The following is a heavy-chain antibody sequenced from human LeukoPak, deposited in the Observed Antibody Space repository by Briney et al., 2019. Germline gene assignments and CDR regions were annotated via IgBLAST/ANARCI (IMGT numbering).Heavy chain of an antibody. CDR1: GGSISSSNW. CDR2: IYHSGST. J-gene: IGHJ5*02. CDR3: AIRGIAMVRGVRWFDP. Sequence: SGTLSLTCAVSGGSISSSNWWSWVRQPPGKGLEWIGEIYHSGSTNYNPSLKSRVTISVDKSKNQFSLKLSSVTAADTAVYYCAIRGIAMVRGVRWFDPWGQGTLVTVSS. V-gene: IGHV4-4*02. D-gene: IGHD3-10*01.